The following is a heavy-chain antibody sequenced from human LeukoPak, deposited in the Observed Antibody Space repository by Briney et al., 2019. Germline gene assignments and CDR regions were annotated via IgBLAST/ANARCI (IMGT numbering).Heavy chain of an antibody. J-gene: IGHJ4*02. CDR2: IKQDGSEK. CDR1: GFTFSSYW. Sequence: QPGGSLRLSCAASGFTFSSYWMSWVRQAPGKGLEWVANIKQDGSEKYYVDSVKGRFTISRDNAKNTLYLQMNSLRAEGTAVYYCARVTYYDSSGYYRFDYWGQGTLVTVSS. V-gene: IGHV3-7*01. D-gene: IGHD3-22*01. CDR3: ARVTYYDSSGYYRFDY.